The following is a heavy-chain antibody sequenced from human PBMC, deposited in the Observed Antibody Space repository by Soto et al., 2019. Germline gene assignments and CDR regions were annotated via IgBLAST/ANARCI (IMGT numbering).Heavy chain of an antibody. CDR1: GGSFSGYY. D-gene: IGHD3-3*01. V-gene: IGHV4-34*01. CDR3: ARGLGYDFWSGPVP. CDR2: INHSGST. J-gene: IGHJ5*02. Sequence: QVQLQQWGAGLLKPSETLSLTCAVYGGSFSGYYWSWIRQPPGKGLEWIGEINHSGSTNYNPSLKSRVTISVDTSKNQFSLKLSSVTAADTAVYYCARGLGYDFWSGPVPWGQGTLVTVSS.